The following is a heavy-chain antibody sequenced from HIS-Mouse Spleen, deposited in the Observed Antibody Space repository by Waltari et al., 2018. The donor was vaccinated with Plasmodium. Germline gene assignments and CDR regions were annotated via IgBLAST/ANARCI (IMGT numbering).Heavy chain of an antibody. V-gene: IGHV3-30*18. J-gene: IGHJ4*02. D-gene: IGHD3-3*01. CDR2: ISYDGSNK. CDR1: GFTFSSSG. CDR3: AKEVLGYYDFWSRPDY. Sequence: QVQLVESGGGVVQPGRSLRLPCAASGFTFSSSGMHWVRQAPGKGLEWVAVISYDGSNKYYADSVKGRFTISRDNSKNTLYLQMNSLRAEDTAVYYCAKEVLGYYDFWSRPDYWGQGTLVTVSS.